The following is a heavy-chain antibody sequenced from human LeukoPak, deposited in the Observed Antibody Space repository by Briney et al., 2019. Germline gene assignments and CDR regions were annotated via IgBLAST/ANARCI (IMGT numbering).Heavy chain of an antibody. D-gene: IGHD4-17*01. CDR1: GFTFSSYD. CDR2: ITGSYST. CDR3: GRDPNGDYIGAFDM. V-gene: IGHV3-23*01. J-gene: IGHJ3*02. Sequence: GGSLGLSCAASGFTFSSYDMHWVRQATGKGLEWVSAITGSYSTQYADSVKDRFTISRDNSKNTLYLQMYSLRAEDTAIYYCGRDPNGDYIGAFDMRGQGTVVTVSS.